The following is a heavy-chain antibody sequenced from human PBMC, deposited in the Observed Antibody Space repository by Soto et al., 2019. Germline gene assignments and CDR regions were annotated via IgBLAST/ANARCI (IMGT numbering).Heavy chain of an antibody. CDR1: GFSFSSQV. CDR2: ISTNGGTT. CDR3: ASGYGDEQPDAFDI. Sequence: EVQLVESGGGLVQAGGSLRLSCAASGFSFSSQVMHWVRQAPGKGLEYVSGISTNGGTTYYANSVKGKFTISRDNSKNTLYLQMGSLRGEDTAVYYCASGYGDEQPDAFDIWGQGTMVTVSS. V-gene: IGHV3-64*01. D-gene: IGHD4-17*01. J-gene: IGHJ3*02.